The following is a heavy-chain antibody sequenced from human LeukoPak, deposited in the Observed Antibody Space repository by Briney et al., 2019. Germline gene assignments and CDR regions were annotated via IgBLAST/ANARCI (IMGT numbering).Heavy chain of an antibody. Sequence: PGGSLRLSCAASGFTFSSYAMGWVRQAPGKGLEWVANIKQDGSEKYYVDSVKGRFTISRDNARNSVYLQMNSLRAEDTAVYYCAKYSSTWYSPLQHWGQGTLVTVSS. J-gene: IGHJ1*01. CDR2: IKQDGSEK. CDR1: GFTFSSYA. V-gene: IGHV3-7*01. CDR3: AKYSSTWYSPLQH. D-gene: IGHD6-13*01.